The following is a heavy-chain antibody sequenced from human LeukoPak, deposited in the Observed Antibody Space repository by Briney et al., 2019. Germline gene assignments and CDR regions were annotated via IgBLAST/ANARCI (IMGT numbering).Heavy chain of an antibody. CDR1: GFTFSSYE. V-gene: IGHV3-48*03. J-gene: IGHJ4*02. CDR2: ISSTGSTI. CDR3: ARGIVGVGFDY. D-gene: IGHD1-26*01. Sequence: PGGSLRLSCAASGFTFSSYEMNWVRQAPGKGLEWVSYISSTGSTIYYADSVKGRFTISRDNAKNSLFLQMNSLRAEDTAVYYCARGIVGVGFDYWGQGTLVTVPS.